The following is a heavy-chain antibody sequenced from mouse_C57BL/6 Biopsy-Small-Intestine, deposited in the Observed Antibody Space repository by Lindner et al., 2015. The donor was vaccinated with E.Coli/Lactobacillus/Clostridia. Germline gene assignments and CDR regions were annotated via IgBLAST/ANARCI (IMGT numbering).Heavy chain of an antibody. V-gene: IGHV14-2*01. D-gene: IGHD1-1*01. CDR3: ARGYYYGSSPRWFAY. Sequence: VQLQEPGAELVKPGASVKLSCTASGFNIKDYYMHWVKQRTEQGLEWIGKIDPEDGETKYAPKFQGKATITADTSSDTAYLQLSSLTSEDTAVYYCARGYYYGSSPRWFAYWGQGTLVTVSA. CDR2: IDPEDGET. CDR1: GFNIKDYY. J-gene: IGHJ3*01.